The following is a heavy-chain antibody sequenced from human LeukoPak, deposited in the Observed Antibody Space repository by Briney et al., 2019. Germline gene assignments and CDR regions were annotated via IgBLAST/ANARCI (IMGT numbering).Heavy chain of an antibody. V-gene: IGHV3-23*01. CDR1: GFTLSTNA. CDR2: ISGSGDST. CDR3: AKGSGYYYRFDY. Sequence: GGSLRLSCLTSGFTLSTNAMSWVRQAPGKGLEWVSAISGSGDSTNYADSVRGRFTISRDNSKNTLYLQMNSLRAEDTAIYYCAKGSGYYYRFDYWGQGTLVTVSS. D-gene: IGHD3-3*01. J-gene: IGHJ4*02.